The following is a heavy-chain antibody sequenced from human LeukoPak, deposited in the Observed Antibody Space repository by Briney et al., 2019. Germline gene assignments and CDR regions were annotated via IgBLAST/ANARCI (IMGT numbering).Heavy chain of an antibody. J-gene: IGHJ4*02. Sequence: GASVKASCKASESTFTGYYMHWVRQAPGQGLEWMGWINPNSGDTNYAQKFQGRVTMTRATSISTAYMELSRLRSDDTAVYYCARYGSGFYPPLDYWGQGTLVTVSS. V-gene: IGHV1-2*02. CDR3: ARYGSGFYPPLDY. CDR2: INPNSGDT. D-gene: IGHD3-10*01. CDR1: ESTFTGYY.